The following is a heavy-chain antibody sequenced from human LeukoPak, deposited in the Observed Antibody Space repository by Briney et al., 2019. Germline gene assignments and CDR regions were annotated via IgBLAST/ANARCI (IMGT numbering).Heavy chain of an antibody. J-gene: IGHJ3*02. CDR3: ASLYDYVWGSYREHAFDI. CDR2: HSFFGST. CDR1: VGSATSGSHS. Sequence: PGTLSHSRAVSVGSATSGSHSRSSLRQPPRKGLAWLGYHSFFGSTNYKPSLKSRVTIAVDTSKNQCSLKLSSVTAADTAVYYCASLYDYVWGSYREHAFDIWGQGTMVTVSS. V-gene: IGHV4-61*01. D-gene: IGHD3-16*02.